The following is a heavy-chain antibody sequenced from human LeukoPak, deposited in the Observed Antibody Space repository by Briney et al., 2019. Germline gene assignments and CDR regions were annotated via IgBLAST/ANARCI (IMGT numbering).Heavy chain of an antibody. J-gene: IGHJ4*02. CDR2: ISYDGSNK. D-gene: IGHD3-10*01. V-gene: IGHV3-30*18. CDR3: AKDKGYGSGSYYNV. CDR1: GFTFSSYG. Sequence: GGSLRLSCAASGFTFSSYGMHWVRQAPGKGLEWVAVISYDGSNKYYADSVKGRFTISRDNSKNTLYLQMNSLRAEDTAVYYCAKDKGYGSGSYYNVWGQGTLVTVSS.